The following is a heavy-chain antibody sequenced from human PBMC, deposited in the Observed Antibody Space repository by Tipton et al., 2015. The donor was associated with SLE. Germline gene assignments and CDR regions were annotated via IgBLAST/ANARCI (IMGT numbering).Heavy chain of an antibody. D-gene: IGHD6-13*01. Sequence: SLRLSCSASGFTFSSYTMHWVRQAPGKGLEYVSAISSNGGSTYYADSVKGRFTISRDNSKNTLYLQMNSLRAEDTAVYYCARGGIAALVDAFDIWGRGTMVTVSS. CDR1: GFTFSSYT. CDR3: ARGGIAALVDAFDI. J-gene: IGHJ3*02. V-gene: IGHV3-64*04. CDR2: ISSNGGST.